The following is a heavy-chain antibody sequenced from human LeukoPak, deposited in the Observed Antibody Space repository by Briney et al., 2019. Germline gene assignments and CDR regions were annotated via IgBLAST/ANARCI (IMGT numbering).Heavy chain of an antibody. V-gene: IGHV3-7*04. CDR3: ARLVATIYGWFDP. D-gene: IGHD5-12*01. CDR1: GFTFRSYW. J-gene: IGHJ5*02. CDR2: IKEDGSEK. Sequence: PGGSLRLSCAASGFTFRSYWMSWVRQAPGKGLEWVANIKEDGSEKYYVDSVKSRFTISRDNAKNSLYLQMNSLRAEDTAVYYCARLVATIYGWFDPWGQGTLVTVSS.